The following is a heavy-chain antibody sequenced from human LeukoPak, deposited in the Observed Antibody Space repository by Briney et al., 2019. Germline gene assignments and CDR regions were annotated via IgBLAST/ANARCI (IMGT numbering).Heavy chain of an antibody. CDR1: GGSISSGSYY. Sequence: PSETLSLTCTVSGGSISSGSYYWSWIRQPAGKGLEWIGRIYTGGSTNYNPSLKSRVTISLQTSKNQFSLKLSSVTAADTAVYYCARETDYYDSSGYFRIWGQGTMVTVSS. J-gene: IGHJ3*02. D-gene: IGHD3-22*01. CDR2: IYTGGST. V-gene: IGHV4-61*02. CDR3: ARETDYYDSSGYFRI.